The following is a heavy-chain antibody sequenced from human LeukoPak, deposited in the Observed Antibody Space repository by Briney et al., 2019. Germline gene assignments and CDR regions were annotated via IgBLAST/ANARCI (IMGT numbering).Heavy chain of an antibody. D-gene: IGHD4-17*01. CDR2: INHSGST. V-gene: IGHV4-34*01. CDR1: GGSISSYY. CDR3: ARGWVTTTGGAFDI. J-gene: IGHJ3*02. Sequence: SETLSLTCTVSGGSISSYYWSWIRQPPGKGLEWIGEINHSGSTNYNPSLKSRVTISVDRSKNQFSLKLSSVTAADTAVYYCARGWVTTTGGAFDIWGQGTMVTVSS.